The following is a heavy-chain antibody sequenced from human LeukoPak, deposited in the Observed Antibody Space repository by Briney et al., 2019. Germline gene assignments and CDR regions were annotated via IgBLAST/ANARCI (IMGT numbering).Heavy chain of an antibody. Sequence: SGGSLRLSCAVSGITFSRFGMHWVRQAPGKGLEWVAVIWYDGSKKYYADSVKGRFAISRDNSKNTLYLQMDSLRAEDTAVYYCARERVYYGSGSYYQFDYWGQGTLVTVSS. CDR2: IWYDGSKK. CDR1: GITFSRFG. V-gene: IGHV3-33*01. J-gene: IGHJ4*02. CDR3: ARERVYYGSGSYYQFDY. D-gene: IGHD3-10*01.